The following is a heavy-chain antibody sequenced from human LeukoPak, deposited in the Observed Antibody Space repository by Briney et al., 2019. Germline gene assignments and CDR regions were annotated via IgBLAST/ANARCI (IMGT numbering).Heavy chain of an antibody. CDR3: ARDGGYSSSWRGNYYYGMDV. Sequence: ASVKVSCKASGYTFTSYYMQWVRQAPGQGLEWMGIINPSGGSTSYAQKFQGRVTMTRDTSTSTVYMELSSLRSEDTAVYYCARDGGYSSSWRGNYYYGMDVWGQGTTVTVSS. J-gene: IGHJ6*02. CDR1: GYTFTSYY. D-gene: IGHD6-13*01. V-gene: IGHV1-46*01. CDR2: INPSGGST.